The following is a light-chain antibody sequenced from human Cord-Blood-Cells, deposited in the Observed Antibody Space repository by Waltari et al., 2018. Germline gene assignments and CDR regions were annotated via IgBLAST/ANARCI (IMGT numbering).Light chain of an antibody. Sequence: QSALTQPPSASGSHRQSVTISCTGTRSDVGGYNYVPWYQQHPGKAPKLMIYEVSKRPSGVPDRFSGSKSGNTASLTVSGLQAEDEADYYCSSYAGSNNYVFGTGTKVTVL. V-gene: IGLV2-8*01. CDR1: RSDVGGYNY. CDR3: SSYAGSNNYV. J-gene: IGLJ1*01. CDR2: EVS.